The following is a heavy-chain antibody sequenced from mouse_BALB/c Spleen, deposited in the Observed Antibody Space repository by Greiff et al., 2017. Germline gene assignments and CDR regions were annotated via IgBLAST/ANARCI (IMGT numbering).Heavy chain of an antibody. CDR2: INPNNGGT. J-gene: IGHJ4*01. Sequence: EVMLVESGPELVKPGASVKIPCKASGYTFTDYNMDWVKQSHGKSLEWIGDINPNNGGTIYNQKFKGKATLTVDKSSSTAYMELRSLTSEDTAVYYCASSPYAMDYWGQGTSVTVSS. D-gene: IGHD6-1*01. V-gene: IGHV1-18*01. CDR3: ASSPYAMDY. CDR1: GYTFTDYN.